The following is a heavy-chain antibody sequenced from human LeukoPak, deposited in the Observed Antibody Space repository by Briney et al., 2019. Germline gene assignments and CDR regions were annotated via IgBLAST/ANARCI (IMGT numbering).Heavy chain of an antibody. J-gene: IGHJ2*01. CDR2: IYSSGST. D-gene: IGHD2-21*01. Sequence: SETLSLTCTVFGGSINSYYWSWIRQSPGKGLEWIGCIYSSGSTNYNPSLMSRLTISVDTAKNQFSLKLSSVTAADTAVYYCSIRRNWYFDLWGRGTLVTVSS. CDR1: GGSINSYY. CDR3: SIRRNWYFDL. V-gene: IGHV4-59*01.